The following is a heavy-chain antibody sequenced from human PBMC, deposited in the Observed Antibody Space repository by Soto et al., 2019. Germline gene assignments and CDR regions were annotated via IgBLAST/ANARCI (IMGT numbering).Heavy chain of an antibody. CDR1: GGSISSYY. Sequence: PSETLSLTCTVSGGSISSYYWSWIQQPPGKGLEWIGYIYYSGSTNYNPSLKSRVTISVDTSKNQFSLKLSSVTAADTAVYYCARVTLLRYFDWSFDYWGQGTLVTVSS. CDR3: ARVTLLRYFDWSFDY. D-gene: IGHD3-9*01. J-gene: IGHJ4*02. CDR2: IYYSGST. V-gene: IGHV4-59*01.